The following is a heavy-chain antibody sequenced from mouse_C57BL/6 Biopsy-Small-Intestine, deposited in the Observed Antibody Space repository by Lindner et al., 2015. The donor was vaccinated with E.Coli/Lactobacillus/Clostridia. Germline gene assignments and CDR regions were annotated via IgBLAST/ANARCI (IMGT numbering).Heavy chain of an antibody. CDR1: GYTFSDYY. CDR3: ARDVSDDLYGLESADYYFDL. V-gene: IGHV1-84*02. D-gene: IGHD2-10*02. Sequence: SVKVSCKASGYTFSDYYLHWVRQAPGQGLEWMGWISPKTGNTNLAQTFKAKVTMTRDMSISTVYMELTTLRSDDTAIYYCARDVSDDLYGLESADYYFDLWGRGTLVTVSS. J-gene: IGHJ3*01. CDR2: ISPKTGNT.